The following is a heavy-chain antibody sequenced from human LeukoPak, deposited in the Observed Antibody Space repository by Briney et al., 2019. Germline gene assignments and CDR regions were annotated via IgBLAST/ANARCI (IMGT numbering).Heavy chain of an antibody. Sequence: SGTLSLTCTVSGGSISSGGYYWSWIRQHPGKGLEWIGYIYYSGSTYYNPSLKSRVTISVDTSKNQFSLKLSSVTAADTAVYYCARAVVTASDAFDIWGQGTMVTVSS. CDR3: ARAVVTASDAFDI. CDR2: IYYSGST. D-gene: IGHD2-21*02. V-gene: IGHV4-31*03. CDR1: GGSISSGGYY. J-gene: IGHJ3*02.